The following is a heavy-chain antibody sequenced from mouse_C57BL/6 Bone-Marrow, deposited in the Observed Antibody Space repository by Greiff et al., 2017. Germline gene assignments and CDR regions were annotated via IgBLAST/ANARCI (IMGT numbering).Heavy chain of an antibody. J-gene: IGHJ3*01. Sequence: QVQLQQSGAELVQPGASVKISCKASGYAFSSYWMNWVKQRPGKGLEWIGQIYPGDGDTNYNGKFKGKATLTADKSSSTAYMLLRSLTSEDSEVYFCSRGGKYAYSNSFPWFAYWVQGTLVTVSA. CDR3: SRGGKYAYSNSFPWFAY. CDR2: IYPGDGDT. V-gene: IGHV1-80*01. D-gene: IGHD2-5*01. CDR1: GYAFSSYW.